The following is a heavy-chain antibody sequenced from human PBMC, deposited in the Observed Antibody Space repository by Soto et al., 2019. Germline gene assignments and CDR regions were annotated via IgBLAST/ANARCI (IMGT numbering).Heavy chain of an antibody. CDR2: IYYGGST. CDR3: ARHDGTVTLNWFDP. D-gene: IGHD4-17*01. CDR1: GDSISRSSNY. V-gene: IGHV4-39*01. J-gene: IGHJ5*02. Sequence: SETLSLTCTVSGDSISRSSNYWGWLRQPPGKGLEWIGSIYYGGSTYYNPSLKSRVTISVVTSRNQFSLKLTSVPTAYTAVYYCARHDGTVTLNWFDPWGQGSLVTVSS.